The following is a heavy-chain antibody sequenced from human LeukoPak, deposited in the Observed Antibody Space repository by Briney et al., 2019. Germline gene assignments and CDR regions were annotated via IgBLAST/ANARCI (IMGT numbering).Heavy chain of an antibody. V-gene: IGHV3-23*01. Sequence: PGGSLRLSCAGSGFTFETYAMTWVRPAPGKGLEWISVIGPSGAVTHYAESVKGRFTISRDNSKNTLCLQMNNLRVEDTAIYFCAKYATGYAPDFDYWGQGTLVTVSS. D-gene: IGHD5-12*01. CDR1: GFTFETYA. CDR3: AKYATGYAPDFDY. J-gene: IGHJ4*02. CDR2: IGPSGAVT.